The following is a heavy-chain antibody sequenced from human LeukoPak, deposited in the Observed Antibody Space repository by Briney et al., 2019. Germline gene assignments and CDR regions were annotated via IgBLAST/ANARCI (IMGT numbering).Heavy chain of an antibody. CDR3: GGGTYYFDY. J-gene: IGHJ4*02. D-gene: IGHD2-15*01. CDR1: EFTFSTYG. CDR2: IWYDGSNE. V-gene: IGHV3-33*08. Sequence: GGSLRLSCAASEFTFSTYGMHWVRQAPGKGLEWVAVIWYDGSNENSADSVKGRFTISRDNSKNTLYLQMNSLRAEDTAVYYCGGGTYYFDYWGQGTLVTVSS.